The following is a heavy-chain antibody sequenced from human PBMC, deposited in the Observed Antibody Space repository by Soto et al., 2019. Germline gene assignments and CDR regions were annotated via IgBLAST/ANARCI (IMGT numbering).Heavy chain of an antibody. D-gene: IGHD2-8*01. Sequence: ASVKVSCKVSGYTLTELSMHWVRQAPGKGLEWMGGFDPEDGETIYAQKFQGRVTMTEDTSTDTAYMELSSLRSEDTAVYYCATDISVMVCAYGSLNAIYTWAQGTMVTVS. CDR3: ATDISVMVCAYGSLNAIYT. CDR1: GYTLTELS. CDR2: FDPEDGET. V-gene: IGHV1-24*01. J-gene: IGHJ3*02.